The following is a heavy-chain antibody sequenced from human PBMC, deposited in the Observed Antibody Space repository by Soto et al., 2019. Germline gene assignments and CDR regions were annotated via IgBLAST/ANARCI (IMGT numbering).Heavy chain of an antibody. Sequence: SETLSLTCTVSCGSISSYYWSWIRQPPGKGLEWIGYIYYSGSTNYNPSLKSRVTISVDTSKNQFSLKLSSVTAADTAVYYCARGGSYYRPYYYGMDVWGQGTTVTVSS. CDR2: IYYSGST. CDR1: CGSISSYY. V-gene: IGHV4-59*01. J-gene: IGHJ6*02. CDR3: ARGGSYYRPYYYGMDV. D-gene: IGHD1-26*01.